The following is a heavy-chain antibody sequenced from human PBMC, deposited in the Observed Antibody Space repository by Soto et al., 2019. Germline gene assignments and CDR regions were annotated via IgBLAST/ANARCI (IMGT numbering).Heavy chain of an antibody. Sequence: ASVKVSCKASGYTFTSYGISWVRQAPGQGLEWMGWISAYNGNTNYAQKLQGRVTMTTDTSTSTAYMELRSLRSDDTAVYYCARYLPLVDDFSSGYYHYFDYWGQGTLVTVSS. V-gene: IGHV1-18*01. CDR2: ISAYNGNT. CDR3: ARYLPLVDDFSSGYYHYFDY. J-gene: IGHJ4*02. D-gene: IGHD3-3*01. CDR1: GYTFTSYG.